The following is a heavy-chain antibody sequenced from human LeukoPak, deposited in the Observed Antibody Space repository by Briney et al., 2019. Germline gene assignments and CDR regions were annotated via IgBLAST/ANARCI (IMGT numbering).Heavy chain of an antibody. J-gene: IGHJ5*02. CDR3: ASENYGGWFDP. CDR2: IYHSGST. V-gene: IGHV4-4*02. D-gene: IGHD1-7*01. CDR1: GGSISSTNW. Sequence: SGTLSLTCAVSGGSISSTNWWSWVRQPPGKGLEWIGEIYHSGSTNYNPSLKSRVTISVDTSKNRFSLKLSSVTAADTAVYYCASENYGGWFDPWGQGTLVTVSS.